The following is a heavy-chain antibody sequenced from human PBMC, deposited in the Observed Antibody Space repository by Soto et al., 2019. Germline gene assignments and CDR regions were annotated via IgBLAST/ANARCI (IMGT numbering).Heavy chain of an antibody. Sequence: QVQLQESGPGLVKPSETLSLTCTVSGGSITSYNWNWLRQPPGKALEWIGYVYNSGSTNYNPSLRSRVTISVDMSKNHFSLKGNSVTAADTAVYYCARRAVVAVTGSLENWLDPWGQGILVTVSS. D-gene: IGHD2-21*01. J-gene: IGHJ5*02. CDR1: GGSITSYN. CDR2: VYNSGST. CDR3: ARRAVVAVTGSLENWLDP. V-gene: IGHV4-59*01.